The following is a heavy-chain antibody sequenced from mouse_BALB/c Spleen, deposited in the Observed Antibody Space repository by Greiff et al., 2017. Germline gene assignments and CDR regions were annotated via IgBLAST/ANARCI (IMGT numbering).Heavy chain of an antibody. V-gene: IGHV3-6*02. Sequence: EVQLQESGPGLVKPSQSLSLTCSVTGYSITSGYYWNWIRQFPGNKLEWMGYISYDGSNNYNPSLKNRISITRDTSKNQFFLKLNSVTTEDTATYYCARGTYGNYVGFAYWGQGTLVTVSA. J-gene: IGHJ3*01. D-gene: IGHD2-10*02. CDR2: ISYDGSN. CDR1: GYSITSGYY. CDR3: ARGTYGNYVGFAY.